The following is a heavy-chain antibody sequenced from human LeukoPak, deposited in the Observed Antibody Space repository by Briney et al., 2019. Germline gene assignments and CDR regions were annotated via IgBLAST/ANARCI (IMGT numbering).Heavy chain of an antibody. J-gene: IGHJ4*02. V-gene: IGHV3-30*04. D-gene: IGHD6-19*01. Sequence: GGSLRLSCAASGFTFSSYAMSWVRQAPGKGLEWVAVISYDGSNKYYADSVKGRFTISRDNSKNALYLQMNSLRAEDTAVYYCARVKQWPEYYFDYWGQGALVTVSS. CDR1: GFTFSSYA. CDR3: ARVKQWPEYYFDY. CDR2: ISYDGSNK.